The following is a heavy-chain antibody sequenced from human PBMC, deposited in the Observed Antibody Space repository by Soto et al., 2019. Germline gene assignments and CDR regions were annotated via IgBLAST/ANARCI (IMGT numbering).Heavy chain of an antibody. CDR1: GGTFSSYA. D-gene: IGHD3-22*01. CDR2: IIPIFGTA. J-gene: IGHJ4*02. V-gene: IGHV1-69*01. Sequence: QVQLVQSGAEVKKPGSSVKVSCKASGGTFSSYAISWVRQAPGQGLEWMGGIIPIFGTANYAQKFQGRVTITADESTSTAYMELSSLRSEATALYYCAVGAFTMIVEVVFDYWGQGTLVTVSS. CDR3: AVGAFTMIVEVVFDY.